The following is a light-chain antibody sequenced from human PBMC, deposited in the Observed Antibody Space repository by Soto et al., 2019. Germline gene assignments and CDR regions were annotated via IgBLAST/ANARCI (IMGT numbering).Light chain of an antibody. Sequence: AIQMTQSPSSLSASVGDRVTITCRASQGIRNDLYWFQQKPGKAPKLLIYDASSLESGVPSTFSGSGSGTEFTLTISSLQPEDFGTYYCQQFKSYPITFGQGTRLEIK. CDR2: DAS. V-gene: IGKV1-13*02. CDR3: QQFKSYPIT. J-gene: IGKJ5*01. CDR1: QGIRND.